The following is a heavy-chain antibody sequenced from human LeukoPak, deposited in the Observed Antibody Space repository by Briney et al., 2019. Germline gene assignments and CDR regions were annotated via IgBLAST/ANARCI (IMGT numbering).Heavy chain of an antibody. CDR3: ARRGDYGDYYYYMDV. CDR2: ISSSSTI. Sequence: TGGSLRLSCAASGFTFSSYSMNWVRQAPGKGLEWVSYISSSSTIYYADSVKGRFTISRDNTKNSLYLQMNSLRAEDTAVYYCARRGDYGDYYYYMDVWGKGTTVTVSS. D-gene: IGHD4-17*01. J-gene: IGHJ6*03. CDR1: GFTFSSYS. V-gene: IGHV3-48*01.